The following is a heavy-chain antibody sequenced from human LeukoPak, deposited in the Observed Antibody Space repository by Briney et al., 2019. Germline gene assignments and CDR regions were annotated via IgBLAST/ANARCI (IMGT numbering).Heavy chain of an antibody. Sequence: GSLRFSCAASGFTFSNYAMHWVRQAPGKGLEYVSAISSNGGSTYYANSVKGRFTISRDNSKNTLYLQMGSLRAEDMAVYYCARGDVVVTGPFDYWGQGTLVTVSS. CDR1: GFTFSNYA. CDR2: ISSNGGST. J-gene: IGHJ4*02. V-gene: IGHV3-64*01. CDR3: ARGDVVVTGPFDY. D-gene: IGHD2-2*01.